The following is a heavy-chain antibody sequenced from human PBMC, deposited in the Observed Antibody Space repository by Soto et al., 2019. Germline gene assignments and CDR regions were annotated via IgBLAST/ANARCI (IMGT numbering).Heavy chain of an antibody. CDR3: AKTLLDIYDFRRAFDI. CDR1: GYTVTNYD. V-gene: IGHV1-18*01. Sequence: GASGKVAFKGSGYTVTNYDINWVGQATGQGLEWMGWISAYNGNTNYAQKLQGRVTVTTDTSTSTAYMELRSLRSDDTAVYYCAKTLLDIYDFRRAFDIWGQGTMVTVSS. J-gene: IGHJ3*02. D-gene: IGHD3-3*01. CDR2: ISAYNGNT.